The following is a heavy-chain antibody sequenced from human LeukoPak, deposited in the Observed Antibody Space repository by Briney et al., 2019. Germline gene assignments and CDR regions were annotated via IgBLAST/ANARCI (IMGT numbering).Heavy chain of an antibody. J-gene: IGHJ4*02. Sequence: GGSLRLCCAASGFTFSSYYMNWVRQAPGRGLEWVSSISSTSSYIYYADSVKGRFTISRDNADNSLYLQMNSLRAEDTAVYYCARGYSSGWSAFDYWGQGTLVTVSS. CDR3: ARGYSSGWSAFDY. D-gene: IGHD6-19*01. CDR1: GFTFSSYY. V-gene: IGHV3-21*01. CDR2: ISSTSSYI.